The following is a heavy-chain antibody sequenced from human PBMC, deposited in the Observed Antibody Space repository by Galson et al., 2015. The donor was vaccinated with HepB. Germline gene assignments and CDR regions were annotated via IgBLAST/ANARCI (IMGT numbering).Heavy chain of an antibody. CDR1: GFTFSSYA. Sequence: SLRLSCAASGFTFSSYAMSWVRQAPGKGLEWVSAISGSGGSTYYADSVKGRFTISRDNSKNTLYLQMNSLRAEDTAVYYCAKDHPLGYCSSTSCPGASWFDPWGQGTLVTVSS. J-gene: IGHJ5*02. D-gene: IGHD2-2*01. CDR3: AKDHPLGYCSSTSCPGASWFDP. CDR2: ISGSGGST. V-gene: IGHV3-23*01.